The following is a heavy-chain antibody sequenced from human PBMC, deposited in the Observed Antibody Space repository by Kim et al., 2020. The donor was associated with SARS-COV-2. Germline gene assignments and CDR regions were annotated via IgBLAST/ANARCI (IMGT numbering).Heavy chain of an antibody. Sequence: GGSLRLSCEVSGFTFSKYWIHWVRQVPGKGLVWVSRINSDGSSTIYADFVRCRFTFSRDNAKNTLSLQMNSLRVEDTAVYYCVRGGPSGEFDYWGQGTLVTVS. V-gene: IGHV3-74*01. CDR2: INSDGSST. CDR1: GFTFSKYW. D-gene: IGHD3-10*01. CDR3: VRGGPSGEFDY. J-gene: IGHJ4*02.